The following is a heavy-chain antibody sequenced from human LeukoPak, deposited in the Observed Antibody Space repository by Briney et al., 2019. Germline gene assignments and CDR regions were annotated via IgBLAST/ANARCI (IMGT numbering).Heavy chain of an antibody. Sequence: SLRLSYAPPELNSSRSSPQPVRQAPGQGLVWVSRINSDGSSTVYAASVKGRFTISRDNAKNTLHLQMNSLRPEDTAVYYCAGAVGWEGMDVWGQGTTVTASS. CDR2: INSDGSST. J-gene: IGHJ6*02. D-gene: IGHD1-26*01. V-gene: IGHV3-74*01. CDR3: AGAVGWEGMDV. CDR1: ELNSSRSS.